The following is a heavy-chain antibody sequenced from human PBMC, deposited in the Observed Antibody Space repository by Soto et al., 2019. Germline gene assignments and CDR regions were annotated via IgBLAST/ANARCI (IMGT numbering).Heavy chain of an antibody. CDR2: MSHSGGA. CDR1: GGFVTSGSYY. J-gene: IGHJ3*02. D-gene: IGHD1-1*01. CDR3: ARVERGTATTVVDAFDI. V-gene: IGHV4-34*01. Sequence: QVQLQQWGAGLLKPSETLSLTCAVYGGFVTSGSYYWSWIRQPPGKGLEWIGEMSHSGGAHFNPSRKSRVTISLDTSKNQFTLKMSSVTAADTALYYCARVERGTATTVVDAFDIWGPGTMVTVSS.